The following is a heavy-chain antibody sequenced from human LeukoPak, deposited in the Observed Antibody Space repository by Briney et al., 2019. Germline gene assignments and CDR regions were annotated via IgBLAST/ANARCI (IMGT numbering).Heavy chain of an antibody. V-gene: IGHV4-59*12. CDR1: GGSISSYY. D-gene: IGHD1-26*01. CDR3: ARGNSGSYNFDY. Sequence: SETLSLTCTVSGGSISSYYWSWIRQPPGKGLEWIGYIYYSGSTNYNPSLKSRVTISVDTSKNQFSLKLCSVTAADTAVYYCARGNSGSYNFDYWGQGTLVTVSS. J-gene: IGHJ4*02. CDR2: IYYSGST.